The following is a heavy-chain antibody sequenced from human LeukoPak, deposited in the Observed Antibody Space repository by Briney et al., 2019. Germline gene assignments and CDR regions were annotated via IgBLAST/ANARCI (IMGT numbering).Heavy chain of an antibody. CDR2: INADNGNT. V-gene: IGHV1-3*01. J-gene: IGHJ4*02. CDR1: GYTFTTCA. Sequence: ASVKVSCKTSGYTFTTCAIHWVRQAPGQRLEWIGWINADNGNTEYSQMLQGRVTITRDTSASTAYMELGSLRSEDTAVYYCVRDLSKILYYWGQGTLVTVSS. D-gene: IGHD2/OR15-2a*01. CDR3: VRDLSKILYY.